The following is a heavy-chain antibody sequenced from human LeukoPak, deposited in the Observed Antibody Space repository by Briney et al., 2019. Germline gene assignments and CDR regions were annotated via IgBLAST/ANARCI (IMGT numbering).Heavy chain of an antibody. V-gene: IGHV3-64*02. D-gene: IGHD1-26*01. CDR3: AQWEVIIDAFDI. CDR1: GFTFSSYA. J-gene: IGHJ3*02. CDR2: ISSNGGST. Sequence: PGGSLRLSCAASGFTFSSYAMHWVRQAPGKGLEYVSAISSNGGSTYYADSVKGRFTISRDNAKNSLYLQINSLRAEDTAVYYCAQWEVIIDAFDIWGQGTMVTVSS.